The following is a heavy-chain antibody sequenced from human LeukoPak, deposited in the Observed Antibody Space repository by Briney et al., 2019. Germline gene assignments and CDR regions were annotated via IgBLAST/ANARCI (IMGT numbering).Heavy chain of an antibody. J-gene: IGHJ3*02. Sequence: SETLSLTCTVSGDSISGSIYYWAWIRQSPVKGLEWIGSVYYSGSTYSNPSLRSRVTISVDSSKNQFSLKLSSVTAADTAVYYCASIVATIIGAFDIWGQGTMVTVSS. V-gene: IGHV4-39*07. CDR3: ASIVATIIGAFDI. CDR1: GDSISGSIYY. CDR2: VYYSGST. D-gene: IGHD5-12*01.